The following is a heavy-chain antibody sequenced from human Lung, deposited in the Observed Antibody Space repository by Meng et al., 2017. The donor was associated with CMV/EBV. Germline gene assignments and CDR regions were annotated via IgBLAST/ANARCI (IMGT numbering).Heavy chain of an antibody. V-gene: IGHV3-7*01. CDR1: GFTFSTSW. Sequence: GGSLRLYCADSGFTFSTSWMSWVRQAPGKGLEWVASIKQDGSEKYYVDSVKGRFTISRDNAKNSLYLQMNSLRAEDTAVYYCARTLRTPDYWGQGTLVTVSS. CDR2: IKQDGSEK. D-gene: IGHD5/OR15-5a*01. CDR3: ARTLRTPDY. J-gene: IGHJ4*02.